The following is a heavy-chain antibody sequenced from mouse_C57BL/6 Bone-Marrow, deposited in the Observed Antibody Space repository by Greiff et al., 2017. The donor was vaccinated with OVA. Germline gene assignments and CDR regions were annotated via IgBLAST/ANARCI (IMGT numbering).Heavy chain of an antibody. CDR1: GYAFSSSW. CDR2: IYPGDGDT. J-gene: IGHJ4*01. Sequence: QVQLKESGPELVKPGASVKISCKASGYAFSSSWMNWVKQRPGKGLEWIGRIYPGDGDTNYNGKFKGKATLTADKSSSTAYMQLSSLTSEDSAVYFCARFPIYDGYLLYYYAMDYWGQGTSVTVSS. V-gene: IGHV1-82*01. D-gene: IGHD2-3*01. CDR3: ARFPIYDGYLLYYYAMDY.